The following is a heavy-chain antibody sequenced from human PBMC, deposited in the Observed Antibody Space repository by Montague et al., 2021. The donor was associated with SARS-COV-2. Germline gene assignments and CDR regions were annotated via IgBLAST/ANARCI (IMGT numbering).Heavy chain of an antibody. CDR3: ARVDSSGPGEY. Sequence: TLSLPCTVSVGSLNNYFWSWIRQPPGKGLEWVGYISDSGSTKYNPPLQSRVPISVDTARNQFSLKLLSVTAADTAFYYCARVDSSGPGEYWGQGILVSVSS. CDR2: ISDSGST. CDR1: VGSLNNYF. J-gene: IGHJ4*02. V-gene: IGHV4-59*08. D-gene: IGHD3-22*01.